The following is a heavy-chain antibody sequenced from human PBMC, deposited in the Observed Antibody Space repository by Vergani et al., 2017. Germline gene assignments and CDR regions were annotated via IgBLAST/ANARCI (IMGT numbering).Heavy chain of an antibody. J-gene: IGHJ3*02. CDR1: GGSISSGGYY. CDR2: IYYSGST. V-gene: IGHV4-31*03. Sequence: QVQLQESGPGLVKPSQTLSLTCTVSGGSISSGGYYWSWIRQHPGKGLEWIGYIYYSGSTYYNPSLKSRVTISVDTSKNQFSLKLSSVTAADTAVYYCARGYYDSSGYSSGCAFDIWGQGTTVTVSS. D-gene: IGHD3-22*01. CDR3: ARGYYDSSGYSSGCAFDI.